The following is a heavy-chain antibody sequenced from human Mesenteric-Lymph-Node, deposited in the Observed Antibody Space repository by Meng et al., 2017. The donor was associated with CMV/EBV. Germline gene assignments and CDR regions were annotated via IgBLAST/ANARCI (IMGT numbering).Heavy chain of an antibody. CDR2: IYWNDDK. CDR3: AHRRGTYYCSSTSCYAGFDP. Sequence: SGPTLVKPTQTLTLTCTFSGFSLSTSGVGVGWIRQPPGKALEWLALIYWNDDKRYSPSLKSRLTITKDTSKNQVVLTMTNMDPVDTATYYCAHRRGTYYCSSTSCYAGFDPWGQRTLVTVSS. J-gene: IGHJ5*02. V-gene: IGHV2-5*01. D-gene: IGHD2-2*01. CDR1: GFSLSTSGVG.